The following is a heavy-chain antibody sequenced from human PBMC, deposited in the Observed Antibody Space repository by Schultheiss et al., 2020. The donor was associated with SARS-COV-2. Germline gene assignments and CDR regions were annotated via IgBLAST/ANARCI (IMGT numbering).Heavy chain of an antibody. D-gene: IGHD2-21*02. CDR1: GFTFSSYA. V-gene: IGHV3-23*01. CDR3: AREVVTAHITNWFDP. CDR2: ISGSGGST. J-gene: IGHJ5*02. Sequence: GGSLRLSCAASGFTFSSYAMSWVRQAPGKGLEWVSAISGSGGSTYYADSVKGRFTISRDNAKNSLYLQMNSLRAEDTAVYYCAREVVTAHITNWFDPWGQGTLVTVSS.